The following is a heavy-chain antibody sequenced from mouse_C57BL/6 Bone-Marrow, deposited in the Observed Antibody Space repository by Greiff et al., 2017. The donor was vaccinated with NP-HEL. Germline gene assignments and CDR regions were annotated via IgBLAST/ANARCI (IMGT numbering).Heavy chain of an antibody. J-gene: IGHJ2*01. CDR3: ARTQSTMVRTVFDY. Sequence: QVQLQQPGAELVKPGASVKLSCKASGYTFTSYWMHWVKQRPGQGLEWIGMIHPNSGSTNYNEKFKSKATLTVDKSSSTAYMQLSSLTSEDSAVYYCARTQSTMVRTVFDYWGQGTTLTVSS. V-gene: IGHV1-64*01. CDR2: IHPNSGST. D-gene: IGHD2-2*01. CDR1: GYTFTSYW.